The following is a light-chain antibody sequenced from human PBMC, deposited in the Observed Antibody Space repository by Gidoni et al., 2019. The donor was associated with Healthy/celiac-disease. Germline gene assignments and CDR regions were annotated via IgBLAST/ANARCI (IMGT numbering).Light chain of an antibody. J-gene: IGKJ2*01. CDR3: QQRSNWPYT. V-gene: IGKV3-11*01. Sequence: EIVLTQSPATLSLSPGERATLSCRASQSVSSYLAWYQQKPGQAPRLLIYDASNRATGIPARFSGSESGTDFTLTISSLEPEDFAVYYCQQRSNWPYTFGQXTKLEIK. CDR1: QSVSSY. CDR2: DAS.